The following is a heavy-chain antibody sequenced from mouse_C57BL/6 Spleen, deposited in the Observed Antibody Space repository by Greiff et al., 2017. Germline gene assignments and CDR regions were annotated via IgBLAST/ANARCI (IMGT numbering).Heavy chain of an antibody. CDR1: GYTFTSYW. Sequence: VQLQQPGAELVRPGSSVKLSCKASGYTFTSYWMDWVKQRPGQGLEWIGNIYPSDSETHYNQKFKDKATLTVDKSSSTAYMQLSSLTSEASAVYYCARTMVTTVSYCFDYWGQGTTLTVSS. D-gene: IGHD2-2*01. CDR3: ARTMVTTVSYCFDY. J-gene: IGHJ2*01. V-gene: IGHV1-61*01. CDR2: IYPSDSET.